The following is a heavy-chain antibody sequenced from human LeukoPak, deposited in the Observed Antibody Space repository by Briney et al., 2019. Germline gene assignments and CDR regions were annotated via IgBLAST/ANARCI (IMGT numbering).Heavy chain of an antibody. CDR3: ARVPQRYCSSTSCYYEVYYYYYMDV. Sequence: GGSLRLSCAASGFTFSSYSMNWVRQAPGKGLEWVSYISSSSSTIYYADSVKGRFTISRDNAKNSLYLQMNSLRAEDTAVYYCARVPQRYCSSTSCYYEVYYYYYMDVWGKGTTVTVSS. CDR1: GFTFSSYS. J-gene: IGHJ6*03. CDR2: ISSSSSTI. V-gene: IGHV3-48*01. D-gene: IGHD2-2*01.